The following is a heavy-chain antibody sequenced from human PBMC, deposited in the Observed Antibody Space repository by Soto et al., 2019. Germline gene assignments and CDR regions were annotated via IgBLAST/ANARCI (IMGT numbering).Heavy chain of an antibody. V-gene: IGHV3-30-3*01. CDR1: GFTFSSYA. J-gene: IGHJ4*02. CDR3: ARGGSKFDFWSGYYTL. D-gene: IGHD3-3*01. Sequence: VQLVESGGGVVQPGRSLRLSCAASGFTFSSYAMHWVRQAPGKGLEWVAVISYDGSNKYYADSVKGRFTISRDNSKNTLYLQMNSLRAEDTAVYYCARGGSKFDFWSGYYTLWGQGTLVTVSS. CDR2: ISYDGSNK.